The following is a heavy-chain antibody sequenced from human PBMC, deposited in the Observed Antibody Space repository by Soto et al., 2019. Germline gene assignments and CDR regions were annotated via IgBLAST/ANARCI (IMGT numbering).Heavy chain of an antibody. V-gene: IGHV1-69*01. CDR1: GGSFSKYG. D-gene: IGHD1-26*01. Sequence: QVQLVQSGAEVKMPGSSVRVSCKASGGSFSKYGISWVRQAPGQGVEWMGGVIPMFGIGNYAEEFLGRVTLTPDESASTSQMELSSVRSEATAVYLCASRYRENYFYAMYVWGHGITVTVSS. CDR2: VIPMFGIG. J-gene: IGHJ6*02. CDR3: ASRYRENYFYAMYV.